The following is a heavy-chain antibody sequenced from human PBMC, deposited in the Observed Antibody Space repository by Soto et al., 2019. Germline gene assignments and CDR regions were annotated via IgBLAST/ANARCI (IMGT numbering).Heavy chain of an antibody. CDR1: GGSISGGDYH. CDR2: IFHSGST. V-gene: IGHV4-30-4*01. CDR3: ARRPNYYDRGRNWFDP. Sequence: SETLSLTCSVSGGSISGGDYHWSWIRQAPGKGLEWIGYIFHSGSTNYNPSLKSRVTISVDRSKNQFSLKLSSVTAADTAVYYCARRPNYYDRGRNWFDPWGQGTLVTVSS. D-gene: IGHD3-22*01. J-gene: IGHJ5*02.